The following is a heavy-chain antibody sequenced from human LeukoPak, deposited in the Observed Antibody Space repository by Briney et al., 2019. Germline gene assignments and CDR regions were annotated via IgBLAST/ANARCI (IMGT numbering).Heavy chain of an antibody. J-gene: IGHJ6*03. D-gene: IGHD1-26*01. CDR1: GDSVSSNSAA. Sequence: SQTLSLTCAISGDSVSSNSAAWNWIRQSPSRGLEWLGRTYYRSKWYNDYAVSVKSRITINPDTSKNQFSLQLNSVTPEDTAVYYCARDFSLIVGATDYYCYYYMDVWGKGTTVTVSS. CDR2: TYYRSKWYN. CDR3: ARDFSLIVGATDYYCYYYMDV. V-gene: IGHV6-1*01.